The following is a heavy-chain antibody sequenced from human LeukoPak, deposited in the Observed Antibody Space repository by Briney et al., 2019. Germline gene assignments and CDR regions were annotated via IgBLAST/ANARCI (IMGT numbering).Heavy chain of an antibody. Sequence: SETLSLTCTVSGGSISSYYWSWIRQPPGKGLEWIGYIYYSGSTNYNPSLKSRVTISADTSKNQFSLKLSSVTAADTAVYYCARRYSGIFDPWGQGTLVTVSS. V-gene: IGHV4-59*08. CDR3: ARRYSGIFDP. J-gene: IGHJ5*02. CDR2: IYYSGST. CDR1: GGSISSYY. D-gene: IGHD1-26*01.